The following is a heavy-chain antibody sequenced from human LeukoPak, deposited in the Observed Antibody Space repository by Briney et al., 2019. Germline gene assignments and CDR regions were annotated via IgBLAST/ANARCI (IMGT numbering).Heavy chain of an antibody. CDR2: INPNSGGT. CDR3: ARDVTATAGTFDY. V-gene: IGHV1-2*06. Sequence: ASVKVSCKASGYTFTNYYMHWVRQAPGQGLEWMGRINPNSGGTNYAQKFQARVTMTRDTSISTAYMELRRLTSDDTAVYFCARDVTATAGTFDYWGQGTLVTVSS. J-gene: IGHJ4*02. D-gene: IGHD6-13*01. CDR1: GYTFTNYY.